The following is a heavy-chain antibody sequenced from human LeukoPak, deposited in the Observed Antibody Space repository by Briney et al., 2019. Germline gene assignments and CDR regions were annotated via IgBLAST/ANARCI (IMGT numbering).Heavy chain of an antibody. V-gene: IGHV3-21*01. CDR1: GFTFSSYS. CDR2: IGSSSSYI. Sequence: GGSLRLSCAASGFTFSSYSMNWVRQAPGKGLEWVSSIGSSSSYIYYADSVKGPFTISRDNAKNSLYLQMNSLRAEDTAVYYCARVAARAYWGQGTLVTVSS. J-gene: IGHJ4*02. D-gene: IGHD6-6*01. CDR3: ARVAARAY.